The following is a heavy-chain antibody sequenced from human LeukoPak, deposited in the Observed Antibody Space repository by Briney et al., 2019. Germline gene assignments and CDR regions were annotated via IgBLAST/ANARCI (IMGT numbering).Heavy chain of an antibody. CDR1: GGSFSGYY. Sequence: SETLSLTCAVYGGSFSGYYWSWIRQPPGKGLEWIGEINHSGSTNYNPSLKSRVTISVDTSKNQFSLKLSSVTAADTAVYYCAGVPLYITGTTGWFDPWGQGTLVTVSS. J-gene: IGHJ5*02. D-gene: IGHD1-7*01. V-gene: IGHV4-34*01. CDR3: AGVPLYITGTTGWFDP. CDR2: INHSGST.